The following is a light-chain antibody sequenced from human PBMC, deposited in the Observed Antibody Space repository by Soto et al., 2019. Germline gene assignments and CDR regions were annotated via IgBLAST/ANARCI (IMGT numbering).Light chain of an antibody. Sequence: DIQMTQSPSSLSASVGDRVTITCRASQSISSYLNWYQQKPGKAPKLLIYAASSLQSRVPSRFSGSGSGTDFTLTISSLQPEDFATYYCQQSYSTPPFFGPGTKVDIK. CDR3: QQSYSTPPF. V-gene: IGKV1-39*01. CDR2: AAS. CDR1: QSISSY. J-gene: IGKJ3*01.